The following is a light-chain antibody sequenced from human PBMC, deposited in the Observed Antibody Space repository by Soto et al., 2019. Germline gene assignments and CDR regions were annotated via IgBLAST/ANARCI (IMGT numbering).Light chain of an antibody. CDR1: KLADKY. CDR3: QAWNTITGV. CDR2: QDN. Sequence: SSELTQPPSVSVSPGQTASITCSGHKLADKYVCWYQQKPGQSPVLVIYQDNKRPSGIPERFSGSNSGNTASLTISGTQAMDEADYFCQAWNTITGVFGGGTKVTVL. V-gene: IGLV3-1*01. J-gene: IGLJ2*01.